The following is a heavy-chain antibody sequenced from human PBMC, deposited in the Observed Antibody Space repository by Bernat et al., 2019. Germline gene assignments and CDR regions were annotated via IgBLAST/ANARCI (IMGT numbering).Heavy chain of an antibody. Sequence: VQLVESGGGVVQPGRSLRLSCAASGFTFSSYAMHWVRQAPGKGLEWVANIKQDGSEKYYVDSVKGRFTISRDNAKNSLYLQMNSLRAEDTAVYYCARERKRHYYYYYGMDVWGQGTTVTVSS. CDR3: ARERKRHYYYYYGMDV. J-gene: IGHJ6*02. D-gene: IGHD5-24*01. V-gene: IGHV3-7*01. CDR1: GFTFSSYA. CDR2: IKQDGSEK.